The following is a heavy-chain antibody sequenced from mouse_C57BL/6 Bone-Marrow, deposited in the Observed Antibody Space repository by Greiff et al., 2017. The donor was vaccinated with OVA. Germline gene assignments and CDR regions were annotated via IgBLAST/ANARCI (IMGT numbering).Heavy chain of an antibody. CDR3: AKMRLTGTFYWYFDV. Sequence: VQLQQSGPGLVQPSQSLSITCTASGFSLTSYGVHWVRQSPGQGLEWLGVIWSGGSTDYNAAFMSRMSITKDNSKVQVFFKMNSLQADDTAIYYCAKMRLTGTFYWYFDVWGTGTTVTVSS. V-gene: IGHV2-5*01. CDR2: IWSGGST. D-gene: IGHD4-1*01. CDR1: GFSLTSYG. J-gene: IGHJ1*03.